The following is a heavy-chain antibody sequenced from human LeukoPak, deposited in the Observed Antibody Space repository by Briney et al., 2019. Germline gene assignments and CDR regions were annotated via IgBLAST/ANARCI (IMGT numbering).Heavy chain of an antibody. CDR1: GFTFTTYW. CDR2: INQDGSQR. Sequence: GGSLRLSCAASGFTFTTYWMSWVRQAPGKGPEWVANINQDGSQRYYVDSVRGRFTISRDNAKNSLFLQMDSLRADDTAVYYCARDADPQRSGWSSWGQGTRVTVSS. D-gene: IGHD6-19*01. CDR3: ARDADPQRSGWSS. J-gene: IGHJ4*02. V-gene: IGHV3-7*01.